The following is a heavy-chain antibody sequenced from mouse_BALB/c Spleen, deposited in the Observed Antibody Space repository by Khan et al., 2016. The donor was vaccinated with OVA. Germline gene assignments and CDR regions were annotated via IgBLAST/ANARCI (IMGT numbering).Heavy chain of an antibody. D-gene: IGHD1-1*01. CDR2: INPSTGYT. V-gene: IGHV1-7*01. CDR1: GYTFINYW. CDR3: ARRGLRRDCEY. J-gene: IGHJ2*01. Sequence: QVQLQQSGAELAKPGASVKMSCKASGYTFINYWILWVKQRPGQGLEWIGYINPSTGYTEYNQNFKDKATLTADTSSSTAYMQLSSLTSEDSAVYYCARRGLRRDCEYWGQGTTLTVSS.